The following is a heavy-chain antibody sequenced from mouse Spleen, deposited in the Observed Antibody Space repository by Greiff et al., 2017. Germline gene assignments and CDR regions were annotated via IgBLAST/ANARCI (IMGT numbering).Heavy chain of an antibody. CDR1: GFTFSSYA. J-gene: IGHJ2*01. V-gene: IGHV5-9-3*01. CDR2: ISSGGSYT. CDR3: ARHGPYYFDY. Sequence: EVQRVESGGGLVKPGGSLKLSCAASGFTFSSYAMSWVRQTPEKRLEWVATISSGGSYTYYPDSVKGRFTISRDNAKNTLYLQMSSLRSEDTAMYYCARHGPYYFDYWGQGTTLTVSS.